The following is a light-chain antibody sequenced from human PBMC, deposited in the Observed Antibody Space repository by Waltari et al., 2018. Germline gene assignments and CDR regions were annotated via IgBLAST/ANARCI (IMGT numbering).Light chain of an antibody. CDR2: WAA. CDR1: QSLLYRSSNRNY. Sequence: DIVMTQSPDSLAVSLGERATITCKSSQSLLYRSSNRNYLAWYQQRPGQSPKLLIYWAASRRSWVPDRCSGSGSRTAFTLTISSLEAEDVAIYYCQQHFTTPSFGQGTRLEIK. CDR3: QQHFTTPS. J-gene: IGKJ5*01. V-gene: IGKV4-1*01.